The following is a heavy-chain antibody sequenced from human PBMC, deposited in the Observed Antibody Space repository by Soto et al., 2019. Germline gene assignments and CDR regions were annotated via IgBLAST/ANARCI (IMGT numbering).Heavy chain of an antibody. Sequence: QVQLVQSGPEVRKPGSSVKVSCKVSGGTFDTFAISWVRQAPGQGLEWMGGIIPLFGTADYAQKFQDRVTITADKATTTAYMDLSSLTFEDTAVYYCARGAHVTLWFVENLNYFDPWGQGTLVTVSS. CDR2: IIPLFGTA. D-gene: IGHD3-10*01. CDR1: GGTFDTFA. J-gene: IGHJ5*02. V-gene: IGHV1-69*06. CDR3: ARGAHVTLWFVENLNYFDP.